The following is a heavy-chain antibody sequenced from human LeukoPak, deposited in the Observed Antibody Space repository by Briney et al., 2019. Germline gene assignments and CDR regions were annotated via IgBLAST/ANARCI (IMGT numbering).Heavy chain of an antibody. CDR1: GFTVSSNY. CDR3: ARGRPHGNDY. J-gene: IGHJ4*02. CDR2: IYSGGST. V-gene: IGHV3-53*01. D-gene: IGHD4-23*01. Sequence: GGSLRLSCAASGFTVSSNYMSWVRQAPGKGLEWVSVIYSGGSTYHADSVKGRFSISRDNAKNTLYLQMNSLRVEDTAVYYCARGRPHGNDYWGQGTLVTVSS.